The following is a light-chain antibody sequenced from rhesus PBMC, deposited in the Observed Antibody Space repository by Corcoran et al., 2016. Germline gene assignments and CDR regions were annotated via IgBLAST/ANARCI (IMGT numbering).Light chain of an antibody. Sequence: QAALTQPASLTGSPGRSITISCTGTSTYVGGHNYGSWYQQHPGNAPKLLIYSVSKRPSGVSNRFSGSKAGNTASLTISGLPAEDVADYYCCSYAGSSTVVFGTGTKVTVL. J-gene: IGLJ1*01. CDR3: CSYAGSSTVV. V-gene: IGLV2S7*01. CDR1: STYVGGHNY. CDR2: SVS.